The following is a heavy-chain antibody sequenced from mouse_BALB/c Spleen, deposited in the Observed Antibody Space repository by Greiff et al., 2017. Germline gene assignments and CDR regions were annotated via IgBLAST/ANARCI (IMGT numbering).Heavy chain of an antibody. V-gene: IGHV1S137*01. J-gene: IGHJ4*01. CDR3: ARGGDYEGYAMDY. CDR1: GYTFTDYA. D-gene: IGHD2-4*01. Sequence: QVQLKESGAELVRPGVSVKISCKGSGYTFTDYAMHWVKQSHAKSLEWIGVISTYYGDASYNQKFKGKATMTVDKSSSTAYMELARLTSEDSAIYYCARGGDYEGYAMDYWGQGTSVTVSS. CDR2: ISTYYGDA.